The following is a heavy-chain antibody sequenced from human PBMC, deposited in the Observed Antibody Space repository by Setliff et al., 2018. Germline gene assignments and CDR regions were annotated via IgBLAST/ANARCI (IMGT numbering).Heavy chain of an antibody. Sequence: ASVKVSCKASGYSFTSFGLTWVRQAPGQGLEWMAWVSTYNGDTNYAQKFRGRVTMTTDISTSTVCMELRTLRSDDTAVYYCARRPIALAGYRKGAFDIWGQGTMVTVSS. V-gene: IGHV1-18*04. J-gene: IGHJ3*02. CDR1: GYSFTSFG. D-gene: IGHD6-19*01. CDR2: VSTYNGDT. CDR3: ARRPIALAGYRKGAFDI.